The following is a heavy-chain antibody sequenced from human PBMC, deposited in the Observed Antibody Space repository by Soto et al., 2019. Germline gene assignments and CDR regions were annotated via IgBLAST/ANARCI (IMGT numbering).Heavy chain of an antibody. V-gene: IGHV4-39*01. CDR3: ARISGTFYRSFYY. D-gene: IGHD1-26*01. CDR2: IFYTGDT. CDR1: GGSISSSGYY. J-gene: IGHJ4*02. Sequence: QLQLQESGPGLVQPSETLSLTCTVSGGSISSSGYYWGWIRQPPGKGLEWIGNIFYTGDTYYNPSLKIRVAISVHTSRIQFSLTLNSVTAADTAVYHCARISGTFYRSFYYWGQGTLVTVCS.